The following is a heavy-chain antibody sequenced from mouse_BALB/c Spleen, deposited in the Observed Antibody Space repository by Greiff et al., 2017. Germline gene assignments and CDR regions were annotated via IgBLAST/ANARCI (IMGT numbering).Heavy chain of an antibody. Sequence: VKLMESGPGLVQPSQSLSITCTVSGFSLTSYGVHWVRQSPGKGLEWLGVIWSGGSTDYNAAFISRLSISKDNSKSQVFFKMNSLQANDTAIYYCARNDPTVVAPDVWGAGTTVTVSS. D-gene: IGHD1-1*01. CDR3: ARNDPTVVAPDV. CDR2: IWSGGST. V-gene: IGHV2-2*02. J-gene: IGHJ1*01. CDR1: GFSLTSYG.